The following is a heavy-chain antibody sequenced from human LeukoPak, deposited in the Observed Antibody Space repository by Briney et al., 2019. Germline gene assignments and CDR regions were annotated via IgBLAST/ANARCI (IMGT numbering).Heavy chain of an antibody. V-gene: IGHV3-23*01. Sequence: GGSLRLSCAASGFTFSSYAMTWVRQAPGKGLEWVSAISGSGGSTYYADSVKGRFTISRDNSKNTLYLQMNSLRAEDTAVYYCAREYYYDTSDYFPPYYFDCWGQGTLVTVSS. D-gene: IGHD3-22*01. J-gene: IGHJ4*02. CDR2: ISGSGGST. CDR1: GFTFSSYA. CDR3: AREYYYDTSDYFPPYYFDC.